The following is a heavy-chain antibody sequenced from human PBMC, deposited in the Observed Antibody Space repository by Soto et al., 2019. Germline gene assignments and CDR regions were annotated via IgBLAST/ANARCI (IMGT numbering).Heavy chain of an antibody. CDR2: INYSGTT. V-gene: IGHV4-31*03. J-gene: IGHJ6*02. D-gene: IGHD1-26*01. Sequence: SETLSLTCSVSGGSFSSDSFIWSWVRQFPGKGLEWIGYINYSGTTYYNPSLRSRITMSVDTSKNQFSLNLSSVTAADTAVYYCARDHKWDGMDVWGQGTTVTV. CDR3: ARDHKWDGMDV. CDR1: GGSFSSDSFI.